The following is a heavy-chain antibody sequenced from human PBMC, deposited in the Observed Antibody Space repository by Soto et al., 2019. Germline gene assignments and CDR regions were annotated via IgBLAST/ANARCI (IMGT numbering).Heavy chain of an antibody. Sequence: PWGSLRLSCAASGFTFISYGIRWFRHSPFKWLEWVAVISYDGSNKYYADSVKGRFTISRDNSKNTLYLQMNSLRAEDTAVYYCAKDPSPYYYDSSGYYLYYFDYWGQGTLVTVSS. CDR1: GFTFISYG. CDR3: AKDPSPYYYDSSGYYLYYFDY. J-gene: IGHJ4*02. D-gene: IGHD3-22*01. V-gene: IGHV3-30*18. CDR2: ISYDGSNK.